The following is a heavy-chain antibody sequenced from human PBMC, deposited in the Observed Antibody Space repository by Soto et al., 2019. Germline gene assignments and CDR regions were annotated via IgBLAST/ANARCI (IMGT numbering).Heavy chain of an antibody. J-gene: IGHJ6*02. CDR1: GYTFTSYD. V-gene: IGHV1-8*01. Sequence: QVQLVQSGAEVKKPGASVKVSCKASGYTFTSYDINWVRQATGQGLEWMGWMNPNSGNTGYAQNFQGRVTMTRNTSISTAKMERRSLRSEDTAVYYWARERARYGMDVWAQGTTVPVSS. CDR3: ARERARYGMDV. CDR2: MNPNSGNT.